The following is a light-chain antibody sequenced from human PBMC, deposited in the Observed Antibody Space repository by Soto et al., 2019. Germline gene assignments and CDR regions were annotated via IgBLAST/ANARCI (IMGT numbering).Light chain of an antibody. CDR3: QQYGSSPWT. CDR1: QSVSSNY. CDR2: GAS. V-gene: IGKV3-20*01. Sequence: DIVLTQSPVTLSLYPGERATLSCRASQSVSSNYLAWYQQKPGQAPRPLIYGASSRATGIPDRFSGSGAGTDFTLTISRLESEDFAVYYCQQYGSSPWTFGQGTKVDI. J-gene: IGKJ1*01.